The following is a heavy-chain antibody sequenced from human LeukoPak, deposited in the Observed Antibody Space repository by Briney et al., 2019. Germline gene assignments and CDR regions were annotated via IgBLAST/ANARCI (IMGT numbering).Heavy chain of an antibody. J-gene: IGHJ3*02. CDR2: ISPNSGGT. Sequence: ASVKVSCKASGYTFTDYYIHWVRQAPGQGLEWMGWISPNSGGTNYAQKLQGRVTMTTDTSTSTAYMELRSLRSDDTAVYYCARYGGNSADAFDIWGQGTMVTVSS. CDR3: ARYGGNSADAFDI. D-gene: IGHD4-23*01. CDR1: GYTFTDYY. V-gene: IGHV1-2*02.